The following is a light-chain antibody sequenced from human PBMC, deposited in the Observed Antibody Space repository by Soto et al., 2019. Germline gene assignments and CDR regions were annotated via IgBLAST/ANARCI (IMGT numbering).Light chain of an antibody. CDR2: DAS. Sequence: ENVLTQSPGTLSLSPGERATLSCRASPSVSGSNLAWYQQKPGQAPRLLIYDASNRATGIPARFSGSGSGTDFTLTISSLEPEDFAVYYCQQRSNWGLTFGGGTKVDIK. CDR3: QQRSNWGLT. V-gene: IGKV3-11*01. CDR1: PSVSGSN. J-gene: IGKJ4*01.